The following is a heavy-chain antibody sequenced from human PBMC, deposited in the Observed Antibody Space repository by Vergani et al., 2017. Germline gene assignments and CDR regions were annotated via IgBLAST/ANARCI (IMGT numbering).Heavy chain of an antibody. J-gene: IGHJ3*02. CDR2: VYTSGMT. D-gene: IGHD2-2*01. CDR3: AREPIPAARAAFDI. V-gene: IGHV4-61*02. CDR1: GGSINTGAYY. Sequence: QVQLQESGPRLVRPSQTLSLTCTVSGGSINTGAYYWSWIRQPAGKGLEWIGRVYTSGMTNYNPSLKSRVTILVDRSKSQLSLKLSSVTAADTAVYYCAREPIPAARAAFDIWGQGTMVTVSS.